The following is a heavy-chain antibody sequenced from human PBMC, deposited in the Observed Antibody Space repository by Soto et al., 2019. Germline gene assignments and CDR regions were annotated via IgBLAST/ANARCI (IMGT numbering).Heavy chain of an antibody. V-gene: IGHV1-18*04. CDR1: GYTFTSYG. CDR3: ATHRSYCSSTSCYIGYYYYYGMDV. D-gene: IGHD2-2*02. CDR2: ISGYNGNT. J-gene: IGHJ6*02. Sequence: DSVQVSCKASGYTFTSYGISWVRQAPGQGLEWMGWISGYNGNTNYAQKLQGRVTMTTDTSTSTAYMELRSLRSDDTAVYYCATHRSYCSSTSCYIGYYYYYGMDVWGQGTTVTV.